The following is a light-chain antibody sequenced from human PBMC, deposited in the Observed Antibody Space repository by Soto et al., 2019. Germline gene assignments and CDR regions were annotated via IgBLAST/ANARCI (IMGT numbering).Light chain of an antibody. V-gene: IGLV2-8*01. CDR1: SSDVGGYGY. J-gene: IGLJ1*01. CDR3: SSYAGSNNYV. Sequence: QSALTQPPSASGSPGQSVTISCTGTSSDVGGYGYVSWYQQHPGKAPKLMIYEVSKRPSGVPDRFSGSKSGNTASLTVSGLQAEDEADYYCSSYAGSNNYVFGTGTQLTVL. CDR2: EVS.